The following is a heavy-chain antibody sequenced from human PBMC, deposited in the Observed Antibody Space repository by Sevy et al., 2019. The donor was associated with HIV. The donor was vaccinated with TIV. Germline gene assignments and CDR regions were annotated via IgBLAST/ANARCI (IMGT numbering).Heavy chain of an antibody. CDR1: GFTFSKYS. Sequence: GGSLRLSCAASGFTFSKYSMSWVRQPPGKGLEWVSTLSFGCGEINYADSGKGRFTFSRDNSKSSVYLQMNNLRPEDTAVYYCAREGCTKPHDYWGQGTLVTVSS. CDR3: AREGCTKPHDY. J-gene: IGHJ4*02. CDR2: LSFGCGEI. V-gene: IGHV3-23*01. D-gene: IGHD2-8*01.